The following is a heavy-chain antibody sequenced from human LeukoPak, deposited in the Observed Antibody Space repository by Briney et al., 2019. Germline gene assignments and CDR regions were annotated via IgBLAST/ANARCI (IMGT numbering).Heavy chain of an antibody. Sequence: ASVKVSCKASGYTFTSYYMHWVRQAPGQGLEWMGIINPSGGSTSYAQKFQGRVTMTRDTSTSTVYMELSSPRSEDTAVYYCARDQAENIVVVVAATAYDAFDIWGQGTMVTVSS. D-gene: IGHD2-15*01. CDR2: INPSGGST. CDR1: GYTFTSYY. CDR3: ARDQAENIVVVVAATAYDAFDI. J-gene: IGHJ3*02. V-gene: IGHV1-46*01.